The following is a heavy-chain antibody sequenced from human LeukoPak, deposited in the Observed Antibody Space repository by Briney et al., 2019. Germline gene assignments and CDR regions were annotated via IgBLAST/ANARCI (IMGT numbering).Heavy chain of an antibody. D-gene: IGHD3-10*01. CDR2: ISSNGGST. CDR3: VKARGYGSGRDYFDY. CDR1: GFTFSSYA. J-gene: IGHJ4*02. V-gene: IGHV3-64D*06. Sequence: GGSLRLSCSASGFTFSSYAMHWVRQAPGKGLEYVSAISSNGGSTYYADSVKGRFTISRDNFKNTLYLQMSSLRAEDTAVYYCVKARGYGSGRDYFDYWGQGTLVTVSS.